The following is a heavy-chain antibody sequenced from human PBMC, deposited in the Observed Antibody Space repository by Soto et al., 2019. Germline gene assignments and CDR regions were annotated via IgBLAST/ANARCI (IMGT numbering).Heavy chain of an antibody. CDR1: GYTFTSYG. D-gene: IGHD3-22*01. V-gene: IGHV1-18*04. Sequence: QVQLVQSGAEVKKPGASVKVSCKASGYTFTSYGISWVRQAPGQGLEWMGWISAYNGNTNYAKKLQGRVTMTTDTSTSTAYMELRSLRSDDTAVYYCAREGYYDSSGYALYYYYGMDVWGQGTTVTVSS. CDR3: AREGYYDSSGYALYYYYGMDV. CDR2: ISAYNGNT. J-gene: IGHJ6*02.